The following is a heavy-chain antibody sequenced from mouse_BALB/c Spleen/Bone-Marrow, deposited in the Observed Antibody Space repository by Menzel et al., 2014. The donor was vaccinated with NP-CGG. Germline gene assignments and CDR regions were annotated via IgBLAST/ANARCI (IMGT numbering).Heavy chain of an antibody. D-gene: IGHD2-14*01. CDR3: ARSYYRSSYAMDY. Sequence: EVKLMESGGGLVQPGGSRKLSCAASGFTFSDYGMAWVRQAPGKGPEWVAFISNLAYSIYDADTVTGRFTISRENAKNTLYLEMSSLRSEDTAMYYCARSYYRSSYAMDYWGQGTSVTVSS. J-gene: IGHJ4*01. V-gene: IGHV5-15*02. CDR1: GFTFSDYG. CDR2: ISNLAYSI.